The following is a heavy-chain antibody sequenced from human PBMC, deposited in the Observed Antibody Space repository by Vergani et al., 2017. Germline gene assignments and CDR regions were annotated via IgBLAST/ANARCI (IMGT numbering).Heavy chain of an antibody. CDR1: GYSFTNYW. CDR3: ARLYGRDSSGSKYFEY. V-gene: IGHV5-51*01. Sequence: EVQLVQSGAEVKKPGESLKISCQISGYSFTNYWIGWVRQMPGKGLEWMGIIHPADSDTRYSPSFQGQVTISVDKSIRPAYLQRSSLRASDSAMYYCARLYGRDSSGSKYFEYWGHGTLVTVSS. CDR2: IHPADSDT. J-gene: IGHJ4*01. D-gene: IGHD3-22*01.